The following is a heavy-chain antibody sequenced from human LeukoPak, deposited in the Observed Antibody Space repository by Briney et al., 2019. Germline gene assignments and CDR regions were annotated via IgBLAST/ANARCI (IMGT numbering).Heavy chain of an antibody. J-gene: IGHJ4*02. V-gene: IGHV1-69*13. CDR3: VRDPGVGLPEDY. Sequence: GASVKVSCKASGGTFSSYAISRVRQAPGQGLEWMGGIIPIFGTANYAQKFQGRVTITADESTSTAYMELSSLRSEDTAVYYCVRDPGVGLPEDYWGQGTLVTVSS. CDR1: GGTFSSYA. D-gene: IGHD1-14*01. CDR2: IIPIFGTA.